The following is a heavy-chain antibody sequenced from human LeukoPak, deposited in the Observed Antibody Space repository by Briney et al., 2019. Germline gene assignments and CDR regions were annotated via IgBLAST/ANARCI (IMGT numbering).Heavy chain of an antibody. J-gene: IGHJ5*02. CDR1: GGTFSSYA. V-gene: IGHV1-69*05. D-gene: IGHD1-7*01. Sequence: SVKVSCKASGGTFSSYAISWVRQAPGQGVEWMGGIIPIFGTANYAQKFQGRVTITTDESTSTAYMELSSLRSEDTAVYYCAREDWNYTLHWFDPWGQGTLVTVSS. CDR2: IIPIFGTA. CDR3: AREDWNYTLHWFDP.